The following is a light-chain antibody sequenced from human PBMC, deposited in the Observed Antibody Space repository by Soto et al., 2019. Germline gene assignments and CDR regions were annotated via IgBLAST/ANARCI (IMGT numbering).Light chain of an antibody. V-gene: IGKV3-20*01. CDR1: QTVNNNY. Sequence: VWTQSPGTLSLSPGERATLSCRASQTVNNNYLAWYQQIPGQAPRLLIYGASSRATGIPDRFSGSGSGTDFTLTISRLEPEDFAVYYCRQYGSSQITFGQGTRLEIK. CDR2: GAS. J-gene: IGKJ5*01. CDR3: RQYGSSQIT.